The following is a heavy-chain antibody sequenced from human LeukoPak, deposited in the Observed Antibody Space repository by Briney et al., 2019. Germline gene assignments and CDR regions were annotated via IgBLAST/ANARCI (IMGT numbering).Heavy chain of an antibody. D-gene: IGHD2-2*01. V-gene: IGHV4-59*08. CDR3: ATMRGSSSAVFDY. Sequence: SETLSLTCTVSGGSISSDYWSWIRQPPGKGLEWIGYIHYSGRTNYNPSLKSRVTISVDTSKTQFSLKLSSVTAADTAVYYCATMRGSSSAVFDYWGQGTLVTVSS. J-gene: IGHJ4*02. CDR1: GGSISSDY. CDR2: IHYSGRT.